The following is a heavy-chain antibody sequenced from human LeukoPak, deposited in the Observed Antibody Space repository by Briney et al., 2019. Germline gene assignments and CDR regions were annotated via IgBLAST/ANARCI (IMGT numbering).Heavy chain of an antibody. V-gene: IGHV1-18*01. J-gene: IGHJ4*02. CDR1: GYTFTSYG. Sequence: ASVKVSCKASGYTFTSYGISWMRQAPGQGLEWMGWISAYNGNTNYAQKLQGRVTVTTDTSTSTAYMELRGLRSDDTAVYYCARGLGSYPEIPLDYWGQGTLVTVSS. D-gene: IGHD3-16*02. CDR3: ARGLGSYPEIPLDY. CDR2: ISAYNGNT.